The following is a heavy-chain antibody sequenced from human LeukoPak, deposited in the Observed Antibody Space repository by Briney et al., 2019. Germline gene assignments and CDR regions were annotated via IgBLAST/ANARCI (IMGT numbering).Heavy chain of an antibody. CDR3: TREGVYSPDPSSYHRDAFDI. V-gene: IGHV1-69*04. Sequence: SVKVSCKASGYTFTSYGITWVRQAPGQGLEWMGRIIPILDVANFAQKFQGRVTITADKSTNTAHMELSSLRSEDTAVYYCTREGVYSPDPSSYHRDAFDIWGQGTVVTVSS. CDR1: GYTFTSYG. D-gene: IGHD3-16*02. J-gene: IGHJ3*02. CDR2: IIPILDVA.